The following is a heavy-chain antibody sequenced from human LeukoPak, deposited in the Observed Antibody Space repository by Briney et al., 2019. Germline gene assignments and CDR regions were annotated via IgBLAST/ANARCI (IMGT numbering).Heavy chain of an antibody. CDR1: GYSINNYW. D-gene: IGHD2-15*01. CDR3: ARQEYCSGGSCYTWFDP. V-gene: IGHV5-51*01. Sequence: GESLKISCKGSGYSINNYWIGWVRQMPGKGLEWMGIIYPADSDIRYSPSFQGQVTISAYKSISTVYLQWSSLKASDTAMYYCARQEYCSGGSCYTWFDPWGQGTLVTVSS. CDR2: IYPADSDI. J-gene: IGHJ5*02.